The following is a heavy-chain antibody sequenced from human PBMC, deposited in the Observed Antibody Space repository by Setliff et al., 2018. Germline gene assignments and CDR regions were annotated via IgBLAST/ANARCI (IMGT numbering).Heavy chain of an antibody. D-gene: IGHD2-15*01. CDR1: GFTFSSYG. J-gene: IGHJ3*02. CDR3: ASPSQDLCSDGTCYSQITSFDI. V-gene: IGHV3-21*06. CDR2: ISSSSSYI. Sequence: GSLRLSCAASGFTFSSYGMHWVRQAPGKGLEWVSSISSSSSYIFYADSVKGRFTISRDNAKNSVYLQMNSLRADDTAVYYCASPSQDLCSDGTCYSQITSFDIWGQGTMVTVSS.